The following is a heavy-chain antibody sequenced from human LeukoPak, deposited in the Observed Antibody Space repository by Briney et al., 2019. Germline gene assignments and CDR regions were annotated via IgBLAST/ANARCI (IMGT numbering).Heavy chain of an antibody. CDR1: GFTFSHYW. D-gene: IGHD3-9*01. CDR3: AKVLRYFMDV. Sequence: GSLRLSCAASGFTFSHYWMYWVRQGPGTGLVWVSGINTDGSFTNYADSVEGRFTISRDNAKNTLYLQMNSLRAEDTAVYYCAKVLRYFMDVWGQGTTVTVSS. V-gene: IGHV3-74*01. J-gene: IGHJ6*02. CDR2: INTDGSFT.